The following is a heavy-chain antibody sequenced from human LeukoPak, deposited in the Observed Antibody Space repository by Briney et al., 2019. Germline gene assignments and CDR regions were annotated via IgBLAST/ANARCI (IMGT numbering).Heavy chain of an antibody. D-gene: IGHD3-16*01. J-gene: IGHJ4*02. V-gene: IGHV4-30-2*01. CDR1: GGSISSGGYS. Sequence: SETLSLTCAVSGGSISSGGYSWSWIRQPPGKGLEWIGYIYHSGSTYYNPSLKSRVTISVDRSKNQFSLKLSSVTAADTAVYYCASGGSYFDYWGQGTLVTVSS. CDR3: ASGGSYFDY. CDR2: IYHSGST.